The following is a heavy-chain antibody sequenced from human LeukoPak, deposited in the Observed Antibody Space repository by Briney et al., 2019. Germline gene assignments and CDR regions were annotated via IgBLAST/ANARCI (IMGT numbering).Heavy chain of an antibody. CDR1: GGSISTYY. Sequence: SETLSLTCTVSGGSISTYYWSWIRQPPGKGLEWIGYIIHTGSTNDNPSLKSRVTISVDTSKNQFSLKLRSVTAADTAVYYCARHRWSTVVTEFDYWGQGTLVTVSS. D-gene: IGHD2-21*02. CDR3: ARHRWSTVVTEFDY. CDR2: IIHTGST. J-gene: IGHJ4*02. V-gene: IGHV4-59*08.